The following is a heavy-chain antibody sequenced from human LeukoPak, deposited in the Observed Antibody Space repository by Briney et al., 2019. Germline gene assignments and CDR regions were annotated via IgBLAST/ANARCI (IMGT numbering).Heavy chain of an antibody. V-gene: IGHV1-2*02. J-gene: IGHJ4*02. Sequence: ASVKVSCKASGYTFTGYYMHWVRQAPGQGLEWMGWINPNSGGTNYAQKFQGRVTMTRDTSISTAYMELSRLRSDDTAVYYCARVESSGYYYQPYYFDYWGQGTLVTVSS. CDR2: INPNSGGT. D-gene: IGHD3-22*01. CDR1: GYTFTGYY. CDR3: ARVESSGYYYQPYYFDY.